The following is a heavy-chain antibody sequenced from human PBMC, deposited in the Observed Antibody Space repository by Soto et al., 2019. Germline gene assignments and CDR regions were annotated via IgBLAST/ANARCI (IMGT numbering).Heavy chain of an antibody. CDR3: ARAGGSMVRGVIET. CDR1: GGSFSGYY. CDR2: INHSGST. V-gene: IGHV4-34*01. D-gene: IGHD3-10*01. Sequence: SETLSLTCAVYGGSFSGYYWSWIRQPPGKGLEWIGEINHSGSTNYNPSLKSRVTISVDTSKNQFSLKLSSVTAADTAVYYCARAGGSMVRGVIETWGQGTLVTVSS. J-gene: IGHJ4*02.